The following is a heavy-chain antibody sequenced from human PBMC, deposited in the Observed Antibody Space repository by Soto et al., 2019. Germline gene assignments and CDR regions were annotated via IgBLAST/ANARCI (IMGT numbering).Heavy chain of an antibody. Sequence: GESLQISCKVSRYIFTTYWIAWVRQMPGKGLEWMGVIYPGDSDTRYSPSFQGQVTISADKSISTAYLQWSSLKASDTAMYYCARTWDDWNLPGMDVWGQGTTVTVSS. V-gene: IGHV5-51*01. CDR3: ARTWDDWNLPGMDV. CDR2: IYPGDSDT. CDR1: RYIFTTYW. D-gene: IGHD1-1*01. J-gene: IGHJ6*02.